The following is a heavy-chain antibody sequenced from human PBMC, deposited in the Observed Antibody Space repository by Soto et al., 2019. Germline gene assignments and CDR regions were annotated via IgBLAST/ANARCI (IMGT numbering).Heavy chain of an antibody. J-gene: IGHJ6*02. CDR3: ARFPGIAARPNYYYYGMDV. V-gene: IGHV4-34*01. Sequence: SETLSLTCAVYGGSFSGYYWSWIRQPPGKGLEWIGEINHSGSTNYNPSLKSRVTISVDTSKNQFSLKLSSVTAADTAVYYCARFPGIAARPNYYYYGMDVWGQGTTVTV. D-gene: IGHD6-6*01. CDR1: GGSFSGYY. CDR2: INHSGST.